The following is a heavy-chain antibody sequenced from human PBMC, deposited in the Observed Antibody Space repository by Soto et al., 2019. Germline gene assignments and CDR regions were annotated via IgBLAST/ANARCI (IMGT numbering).Heavy chain of an antibody. CDR2: ISAYNGNT. V-gene: IGHV1-18*01. D-gene: IGHD6-19*01. CDR3: ATVGAVAGRDAFDI. J-gene: IGHJ3*02. CDR1: GYTFTSYG. Sequence: QVQLVQSGAEVKKPGASVKVSCKASGYTFTSYGIIWVRQAPGQGLEWMGWISAYNGNTNYAQKLQGRVNMTTETSTSTAYMELRGLRSDDTAVYYGATVGAVAGRDAFDIWGQGTMVTVSS.